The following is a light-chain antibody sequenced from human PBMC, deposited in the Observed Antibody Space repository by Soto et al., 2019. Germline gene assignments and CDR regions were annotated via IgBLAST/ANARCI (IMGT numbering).Light chain of an antibody. V-gene: IGLV2-14*01. CDR2: EVR. J-gene: IGLJ1*01. CDR1: GSDVGGYNY. Sequence: SALAQPASVSGSPGQSITVSCTGTGSDVGGYNYVSWYQQHPGKAPKVIIYEVRNRPSEVSDRFSGSKSGNTASLTISGLQAEDEADYYCSSYTSSGTYVFGTGTKVTVL. CDR3: SSYTSSGTYV.